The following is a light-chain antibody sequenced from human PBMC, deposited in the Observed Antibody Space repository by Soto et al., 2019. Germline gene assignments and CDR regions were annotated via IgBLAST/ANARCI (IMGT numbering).Light chain of an antibody. Sequence: QPVLTQPPSASGSLGQSVTISCTGTSSDIGDYNYVSWYQQHAGKAPKLMIYEVSKRPSGVPDRFSGSKSGNTASLTVSGLQAEDEADYYCSSYAGRNNYVVFGGGTQLTVL. V-gene: IGLV2-8*01. CDR1: SSDIGDYNY. CDR3: SSYAGRNNYVV. CDR2: EVS. J-gene: IGLJ2*01.